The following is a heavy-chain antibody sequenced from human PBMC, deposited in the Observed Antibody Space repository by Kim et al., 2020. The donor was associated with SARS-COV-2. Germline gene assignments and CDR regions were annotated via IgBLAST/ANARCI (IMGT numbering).Heavy chain of an antibody. J-gene: IGHJ6*02. Sequence: GVSTYYADSVKGRFTISRHNSKNTLYLQMNSLRAEDTAVYYCARDLGGYSFQYYHVMDVWVPETTVTFS. D-gene: IGHD3-22*01. CDR2: GVST. CDR3: ARDLGGYSFQYYHVMDV. V-gene: IGHV3-53*04.